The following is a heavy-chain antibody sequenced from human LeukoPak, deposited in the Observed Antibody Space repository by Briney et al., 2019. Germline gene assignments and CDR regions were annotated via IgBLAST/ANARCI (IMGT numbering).Heavy chain of an antibody. CDR3: ARTGYSSGWSNYFDY. D-gene: IGHD6-19*01. CDR2: IYYSGST. J-gene: IGHJ4*02. V-gene: IGHV4-31*03. CDR1: GGSISSGGYY. Sequence: SSETLSLTCTVSGGSISSGGYYWSWIRQHPGKGLEWIGYIYYSGSTYYNPSLKSRVTISVDTSKNQFSLKLSSVTAADTAVYYCARTGYSSGWSNYFDYWGQGTLVTVSS.